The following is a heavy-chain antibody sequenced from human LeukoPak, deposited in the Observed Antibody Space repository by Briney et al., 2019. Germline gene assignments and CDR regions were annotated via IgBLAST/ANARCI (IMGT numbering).Heavy chain of an antibody. V-gene: IGHV1-18*01. D-gene: IGHD2-2*01. CDR2: ISAYNGNT. Sequence: ASVKVSCKASGGTFSSYTISWVRQAPGQGLEWMGWISAYNGNTNYAQKLQGRVTMTTDTSTSTAYMELRSLRSDDTAVYYCARGRVCSSTSCLPYYYYYMDVWGKGTTVTVSS. J-gene: IGHJ6*03. CDR1: GGTFSSYT. CDR3: ARGRVCSSTSCLPYYYYYMDV.